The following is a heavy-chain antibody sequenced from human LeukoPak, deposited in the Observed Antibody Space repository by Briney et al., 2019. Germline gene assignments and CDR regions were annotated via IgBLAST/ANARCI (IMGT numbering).Heavy chain of an antibody. CDR1: GFTFSKYW. Sequence: GGSLRLSCAASGFTFSKYWRLWVRQAPGKGLESVSRINTDGTVTTYADSVKGRFTVSRDNADNTMFLQMNSVRDEDTAVYYCATKQWLAPPPDSWGQGTPVTVSS. CDR3: ATKQWLAPPPDS. CDR2: INTDGTVT. D-gene: IGHD6-19*01. J-gene: IGHJ4*02. V-gene: IGHV3-74*01.